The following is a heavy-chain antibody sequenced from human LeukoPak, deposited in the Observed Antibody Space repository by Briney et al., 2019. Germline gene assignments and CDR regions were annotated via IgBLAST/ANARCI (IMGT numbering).Heavy chain of an antibody. CDR2: INWNGGST. CDR3: ARGSHYYDSSGYYLAY. J-gene: IGHJ4*02. V-gene: IGHV3-20*04. Sequence: GGSLRLSCAASGFTFDDYGINWVRQAPGKGLEWVSGINWNGGSTSYADSVKGRFTISGDNAKNSLYLQMNSLRVEDTALYYCARGSHYYDSSGYYLAYWGQGTLVTVSS. D-gene: IGHD3-22*01. CDR1: GFTFDDYG.